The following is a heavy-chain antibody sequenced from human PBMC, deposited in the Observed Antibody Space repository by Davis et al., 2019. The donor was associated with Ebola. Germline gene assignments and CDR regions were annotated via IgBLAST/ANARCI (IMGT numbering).Heavy chain of an antibody. CDR3: ARETTVTKDY. J-gene: IGHJ4*02. Sequence: GGSLRLSCAASGFTFSSYGMHWVRQAPGKGLEWVAVISYDGSNKYYADSVKGRFTISRDNSKNTLYLQMNSLRAEDTAVYYCARETTVTKDYWGQGTLVTVSS. CDR2: ISYDGSNK. V-gene: IGHV3-30*19. CDR1: GFTFSSYG. D-gene: IGHD4-17*01.